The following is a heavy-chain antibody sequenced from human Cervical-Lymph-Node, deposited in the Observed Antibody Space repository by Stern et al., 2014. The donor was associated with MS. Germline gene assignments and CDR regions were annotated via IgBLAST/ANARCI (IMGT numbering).Heavy chain of an antibody. Sequence: QVQLVQSGAEVKKPGASVKVSCKASGYTFSGYGFSWVRQAPGQGLEWMGWISVYNGDTSYAEKIQGRVTMTTDTSTSTAYMELRSLRSDDTAVYFCARETPNCSGGTCYPRIDYWGQGTLVTVSS. V-gene: IGHV1-18*01. CDR1: GYTFSGYG. CDR2: ISVYNGDT. CDR3: ARETPNCSGGTCYPRIDY. J-gene: IGHJ4*02. D-gene: IGHD2-15*01.